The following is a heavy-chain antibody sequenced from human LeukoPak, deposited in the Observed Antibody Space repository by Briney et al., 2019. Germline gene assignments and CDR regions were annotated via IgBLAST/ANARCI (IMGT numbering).Heavy chain of an antibody. Sequence: SETLSLTCTVSGGSISSSSYYWGWIRQPPGKGLEWIGSIYYSGSTYYNPSLKGRVTISVDTSKNQFSLKLSSVTAADTAVYYCARPRYSSFSDAFEIWGQGTMVTVSS. CDR2: IYYSGST. CDR3: ARPRYSSFSDAFEI. CDR1: GGSISSSSYY. V-gene: IGHV4-39*07. J-gene: IGHJ3*02. D-gene: IGHD6-13*01.